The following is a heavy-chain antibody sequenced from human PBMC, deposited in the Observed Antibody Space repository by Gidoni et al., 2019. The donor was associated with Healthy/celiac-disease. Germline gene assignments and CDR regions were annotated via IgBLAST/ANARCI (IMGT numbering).Heavy chain of an antibody. Sequence: QVQLVQSGAEVKKTGSSVKVSCQASGGTFSSYTISWVRQAPGQGLEWMGRIIPILGIANYAQKFQGRVTITADKSTSTAYMELSSLRSEDTAVYYCARNYYDSSGSNWFDPWGQGTLVTVSS. J-gene: IGHJ5*02. CDR1: GGTFSSYT. D-gene: IGHD3-22*01. CDR3: ARNYYDSSGSNWFDP. V-gene: IGHV1-69*02. CDR2: IIPILGIA.